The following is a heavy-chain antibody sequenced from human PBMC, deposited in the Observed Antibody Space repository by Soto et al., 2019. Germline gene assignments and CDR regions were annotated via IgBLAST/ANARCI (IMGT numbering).Heavy chain of an antibody. CDR3: ARERSTGWFYFDY. CDR1: GFTFSTYT. Sequence: GGSLRLSCAASGFTFSTYTMNWVRQAPGRGPEWVASISGRSDYMYYSDSVKGRFTISRDNTRNSLYLQMSSLRVEDTAIYYCARERSTGWFYFDYWGRGTLVTVSS. V-gene: IGHV3-21*01. D-gene: IGHD6-19*01. J-gene: IGHJ4*01. CDR2: ISGRSDYM.